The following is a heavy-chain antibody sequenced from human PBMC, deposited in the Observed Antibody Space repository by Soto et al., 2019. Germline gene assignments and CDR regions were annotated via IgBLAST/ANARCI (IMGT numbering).Heavy chain of an antibody. CDR3: ARVPIDTYMIYWSDP. J-gene: IGHJ5*02. CDR1: GDSVSSGDYY. Sequence: SETLSLTCTVSGDSVSSGDYYWTWIRQPPGRGLEWVGHIYFSGRTNYIPSLESRVTISLDTSKNQFSLKLTSVTAADTAVYYCARVPIDTYMIYWSDPWGQGTLVTVSS. CDR2: IYFSGRT. D-gene: IGHD3-16*01. V-gene: IGHV4-61*08.